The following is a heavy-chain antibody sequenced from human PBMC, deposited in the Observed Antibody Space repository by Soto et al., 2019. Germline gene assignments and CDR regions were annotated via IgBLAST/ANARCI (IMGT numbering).Heavy chain of an antibody. CDR3: AKGAFAGYYYYGMDV. V-gene: IGHV3-23*01. CDR1: GFTFSSYA. D-gene: IGHD3-16*01. Sequence: GGSLRLSCAASGFTFSSYAMTWVRQAPGKGLEWVSAISRSGDSTYYADSVKGRFTISRDDSKNTLYLQMNSLRAEDTAVYYCAKGAFAGYYYYGMDVWGQGTTVTVSS. J-gene: IGHJ6*02. CDR2: ISRSGDST.